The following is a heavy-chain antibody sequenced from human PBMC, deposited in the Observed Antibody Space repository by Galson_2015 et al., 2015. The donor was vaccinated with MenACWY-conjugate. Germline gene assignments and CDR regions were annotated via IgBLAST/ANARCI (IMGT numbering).Heavy chain of an antibody. CDR3: TTHKPDSWGGLLFHFYMDV. J-gene: IGHJ6*03. D-gene: IGHD2-21*01. CDR1: AFTFSNAY. Sequence: SLRLSCAGSAFTFSNAYMSWVRQAPGKGLEWVGRIKSQTDGGKIDYGAPVKGRFTISRDDSKNTLYLQMNSLKIEDTAVYYCTTHKPDSWGGLLFHFYMDVWGKGTTVTVSS. CDR2: IKSQTDGGKI. V-gene: IGHV3-15*01.